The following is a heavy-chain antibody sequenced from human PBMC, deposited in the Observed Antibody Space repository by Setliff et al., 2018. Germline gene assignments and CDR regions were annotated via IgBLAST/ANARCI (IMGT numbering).Heavy chain of an antibody. J-gene: IGHJ6*02. Sequence: GGSLRLSCAASGFTFSSYWMHWVRQAPGKGLVWVSSINSDVSVTTYADSVKGRFTISRDNSKNTLYLQMNSLRAEDTAVYYCARGSLSAFGELSGYYYYGMDVWGQGTTVTVSS. CDR3: ARGSLSAFGELSGYYYYGMDV. D-gene: IGHD3-10*01. CDR1: GFTFSSYW. V-gene: IGHV3-74*01. CDR2: INSDVSVT.